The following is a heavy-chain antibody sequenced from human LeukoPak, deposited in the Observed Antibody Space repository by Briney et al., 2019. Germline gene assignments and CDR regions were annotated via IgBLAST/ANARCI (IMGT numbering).Heavy chain of an antibody. Sequence: GASVKVSCKASGYTFTSYGISWVRQAPGQGLEWMGWISAYNGNTNYAQKLQGRVTMTTDTSTSTAHMELRSLRSDDTAVYYCARTLYDYGGNQARELSDYWGQGTLVTVSS. J-gene: IGHJ4*02. CDR1: GYTFTSYG. V-gene: IGHV1-18*01. CDR3: ARTLYDYGGNQARELSDY. CDR2: ISAYNGNT. D-gene: IGHD4-23*01.